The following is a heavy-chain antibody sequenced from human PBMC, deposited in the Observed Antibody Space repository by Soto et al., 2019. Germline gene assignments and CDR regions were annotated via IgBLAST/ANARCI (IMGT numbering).Heavy chain of an antibody. J-gene: IGHJ6*02. CDR3: AKGGYCTNGVCQYYYYYYGMDV. Sequence: GGSLRLSCAASGFTFDDYAMHWVRQAPGKGLEWVSGISWNSGSIGYADSVKGRFTISRDNAKNSLYLQMNSLRAEDTASYYCAKGGYCTNGVCQYYYYYYGMDVWGQGTTVTVSS. D-gene: IGHD2-8*01. V-gene: IGHV3-9*01. CDR1: GFTFDDYA. CDR2: ISWNSGSI.